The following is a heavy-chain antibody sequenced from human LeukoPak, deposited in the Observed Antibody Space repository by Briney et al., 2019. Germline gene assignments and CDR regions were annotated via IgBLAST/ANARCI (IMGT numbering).Heavy chain of an antibody. Sequence: PGGSLRLSCAASGFTFSSSWMYWVRQAPGKGLEGVSRIYSDGSSISYAASVKGRFTISRDNVQNTLYLQMNSLRAEDTAVYYCASELRLGHWGQGILVTVSS. V-gene: IGHV3-74*01. D-gene: IGHD3-16*01. CDR2: IYSDGSSI. CDR3: ASELRLGH. CDR1: GFTFSSSW. J-gene: IGHJ4*02.